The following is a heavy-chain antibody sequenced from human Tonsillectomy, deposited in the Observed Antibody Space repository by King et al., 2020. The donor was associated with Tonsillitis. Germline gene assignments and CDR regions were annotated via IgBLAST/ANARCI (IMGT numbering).Heavy chain of an antibody. Sequence: VQLVESGGGVVQPGGSLRLSCAASGFTFSSYGMNWVRQAPGKGLEWVAFIRFDGSNEYYADSVKGRFTISRDNSKNTLYLQMSSLRVEDTAVYYCAKDGEWELLSTASAFVIWGQGTMVTVSS. D-gene: IGHD1-26*01. V-gene: IGHV3-30*02. J-gene: IGHJ3*02. CDR3: AKDGEWELLSTASAFVI. CDR2: IRFDGSNE. CDR1: GFTFSSYG.